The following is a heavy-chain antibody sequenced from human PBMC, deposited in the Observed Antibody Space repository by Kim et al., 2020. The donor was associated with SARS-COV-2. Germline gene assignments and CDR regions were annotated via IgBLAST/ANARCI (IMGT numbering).Heavy chain of an antibody. Sequence: GGSLRLSCAASGFTFRRYAMTWVRQTPGKGPEWVSGISGGDQRKYYADSVKGRFTISRDDSGNMLHLDMGNLRVDDTAIYYCAKDWSMAVGGIDSWGQGT. CDR2: ISGGDQRK. J-gene: IGHJ4*02. CDR3: AKDWSMAVGGIDS. CDR1: GFTFRRYA. V-gene: IGHV3-23*01. D-gene: IGHD6-19*01.